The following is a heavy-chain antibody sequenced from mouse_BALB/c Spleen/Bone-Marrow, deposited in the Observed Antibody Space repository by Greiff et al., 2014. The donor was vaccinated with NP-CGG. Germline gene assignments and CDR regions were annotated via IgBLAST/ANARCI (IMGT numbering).Heavy chain of an antibody. V-gene: IGHV14-3*02. D-gene: IGHD1-1*01. CDR2: IDPANGNT. Sequence: VQLQQPGAELVKPGASVKLSCTASGFNIKDIYMHWVKQRPEQGPEWIGRIDPANGNTKYDPKFQDKATITADTSSNTAYLQLSSLTSEDTAVYYCANYYYGYYFDYWGQGTTLTVSS. J-gene: IGHJ2*01. CDR3: ANYYYGYYFDY. CDR1: GFNIKDIY.